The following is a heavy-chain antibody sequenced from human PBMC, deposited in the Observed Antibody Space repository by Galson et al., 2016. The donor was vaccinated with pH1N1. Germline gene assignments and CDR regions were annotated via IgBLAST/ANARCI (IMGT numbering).Heavy chain of an antibody. CDR2: ISAYNGNR. CDR1: GYTFNSYG. CDR3: ARENMGVIARPSFDY. D-gene: IGHD2-21*01. V-gene: IGHV1-18*01. Sequence: SVKVSCKASGYTFNSYGITWVRQAPGQGLEWMGWISAYNGNRNYAQNFQGRVTMTTDNSMTTAYMELRSLKSDDTDVYYCARENMGVIARPSFDYWGQGTLLTVSS. J-gene: IGHJ4*02.